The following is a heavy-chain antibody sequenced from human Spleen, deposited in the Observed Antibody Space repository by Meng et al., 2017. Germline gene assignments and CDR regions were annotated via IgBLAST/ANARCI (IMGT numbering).Heavy chain of an antibody. CDR1: GGSFSDYY. CDR2: INHSGST. CDR3: ARGPTTMAHDFDY. Sequence: SQTLSLTCVVSGGSFSDYYSSWIRQPPGKGLEWIGEINHSGSTNYNPSLESRATISVDTSQNNLSLELSSVTAAESAVYYCARGPTTMAHDFDYWGQGTLVTVSS. V-gene: IGHV4-34*01. D-gene: IGHD4-11*01. J-gene: IGHJ4*02.